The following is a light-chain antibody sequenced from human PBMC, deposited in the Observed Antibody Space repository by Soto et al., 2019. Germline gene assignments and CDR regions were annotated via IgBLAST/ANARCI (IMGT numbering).Light chain of an antibody. CDR1: QSVGSN. V-gene: IGKV3-15*01. CDR2: GAS. Sequence: RVVTQSPATLSLSPVESPTRSCRASQSVGSNLAWYQQKPGHAPRLLIFGASSRATGVPARFSGSGSGTEFTLTINSLQSEDFAVYFCQQYNNWPLTFGGGTKV. CDR3: QQYNNWPLT. J-gene: IGKJ4*01.